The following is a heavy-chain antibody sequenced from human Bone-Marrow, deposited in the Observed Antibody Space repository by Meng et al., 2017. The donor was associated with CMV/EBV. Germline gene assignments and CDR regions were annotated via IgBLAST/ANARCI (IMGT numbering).Heavy chain of an antibody. CDR1: GYTFTGYY. CDR2: INPNSGGT. Sequence: ASVKVSCKASGYTFTGYYMHWVRQAPGQGLEWMGWINPNSGGTNYAQKFQGRVTMTRDTSISTAYMELSSLRSEDTAVYYCARDYGYSGDYYGMDVWGQGTTVTVSS. D-gene: IGHD3-10*01. CDR3: ARDYGYSGDYYGMDV. J-gene: IGHJ6*02. V-gene: IGHV1-2*02.